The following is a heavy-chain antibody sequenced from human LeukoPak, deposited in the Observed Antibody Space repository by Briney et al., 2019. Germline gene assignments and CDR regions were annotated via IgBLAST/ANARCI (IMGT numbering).Heavy chain of an antibody. J-gene: IGHJ1*01. CDR3: ARDQASYYSDSSGYYVSAEYFQH. CDR2: IYTSGST. Sequence: SETLSLTCTVSGGSISSGSYYWSWIRQPAGKGLEWIGRIYTSGSTNYNPSLKSRVTISVDTSKNQFSLKLSSVTAADTAVYYCARDQASYYSDSSGYYVSAEYFQHWGQGTLVTVSS. D-gene: IGHD3-22*01. CDR1: GGSISSGSYY. V-gene: IGHV4-61*02.